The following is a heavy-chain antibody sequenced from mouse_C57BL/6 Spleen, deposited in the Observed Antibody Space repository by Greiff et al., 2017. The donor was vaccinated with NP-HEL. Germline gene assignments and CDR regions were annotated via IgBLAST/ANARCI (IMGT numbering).Heavy chain of an antibody. CDR1: GYAFTNYL. D-gene: IGHD4-1*01. J-gene: IGHJ2*01. CDR3: ARKDGRTGTFDY. Sequence: QVQLKQSGAELVRPGTSVKVSCKASGYAFTNYLIEWVKQRPGQGLEWIGVINPGSGGTNYNEKFKGKATLTADKSSSTAYMQLSSLTSEDSAVYFCARKDGRTGTFDYWGQGTTLTVSS. V-gene: IGHV1-54*01. CDR2: INPGSGGT.